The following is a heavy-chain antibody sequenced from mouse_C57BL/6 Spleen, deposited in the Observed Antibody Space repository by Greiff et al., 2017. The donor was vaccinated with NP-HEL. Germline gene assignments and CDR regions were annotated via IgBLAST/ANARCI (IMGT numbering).Heavy chain of an antibody. CDR1: GYTFTTYP. CDR3: ARKGGSNYAWFAY. V-gene: IGHV1-47*01. J-gene: IGHJ3*01. D-gene: IGHD2-5*01. Sequence: VQLVESGAELVKPGASVKMSCKASGYTFTTYPIEWMKQNHGKSLEWIGNFHPYNDDTKYNEKFKGKATLTVEKSSSTVYLELSRLTSDDSAVYYCARKGGSNYAWFAYWGQGTLVTVSA. CDR2: FHPYNDDT.